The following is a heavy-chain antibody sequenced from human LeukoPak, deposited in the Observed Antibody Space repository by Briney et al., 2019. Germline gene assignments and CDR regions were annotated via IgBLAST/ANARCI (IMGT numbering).Heavy chain of an antibody. CDR2: MNRDGSEK. CDR3: ARGIEEWLYLYY. D-gene: IGHD3-3*01. J-gene: IGHJ4*02. Sequence: GGSLRLSCAATGFTFAPYWMTWVRQAPGKGLEYVATMNRDGSEKYYVDSVKGRFTISRDNSKNSLYLQMDSLRAEDTAVYYCARGIEEWLYLYYWGQGALVTVAS. V-gene: IGHV3-7*04. CDR1: GFTFAPYW.